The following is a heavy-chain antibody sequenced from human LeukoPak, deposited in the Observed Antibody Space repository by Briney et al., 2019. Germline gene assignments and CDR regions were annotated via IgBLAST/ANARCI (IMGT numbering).Heavy chain of an antibody. V-gene: IGHV1-2*06. J-gene: IGHJ4*02. D-gene: IGHD6-19*01. CDR1: GYTFTGYY. CDR2: INPNSGGT. Sequence: GASVKVSCKASGYTFTGYYTHWVRQAPGQGLEWMGRINPNSGGTNYAQKFQGRVTMTRDTSISTAYMELSRLRSDDTAVYYCAIPSSYSSGGIFDYWGQGTLVTVSS. CDR3: AIPSSYSSGGIFDY.